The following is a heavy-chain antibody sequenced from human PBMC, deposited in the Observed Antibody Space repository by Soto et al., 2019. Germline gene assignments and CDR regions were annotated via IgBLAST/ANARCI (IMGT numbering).Heavy chain of an antibody. Sequence: ASVKVSCKASGYTFTSYDINWVRQATGQGLEWMGWMNPNSGNTGYAQKFQGRVTMTRNTSISTAYMELSSLRSEDTAVYYCARALGGRKQLVPGYWGQGTLVTVSS. CDR1: GYTFTSYD. CDR3: ARALGGRKQLVPGY. J-gene: IGHJ4*02. CDR2: MNPNSGNT. V-gene: IGHV1-8*01. D-gene: IGHD6-6*01.